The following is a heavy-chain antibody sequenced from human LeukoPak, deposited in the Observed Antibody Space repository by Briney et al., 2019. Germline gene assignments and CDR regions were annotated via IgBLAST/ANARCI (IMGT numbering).Heavy chain of an antibody. V-gene: IGHV1-69-2*01. J-gene: IGHJ4*02. D-gene: IGHD3-3*01. Sequence: ASVKVSCKVSGYTFIDYYIHWVRQAPGKGLEWMGLVYPQDDETIFAEKFQGRVTITADTSTDAAYMQLSSLRSEDTAVYYCAKTERGSWSGYRLAHWGQGTLVTVSS. CDR3: AKTERGSWSGYRLAH. CDR2: VYPQDDET. CDR1: GYTFIDYY.